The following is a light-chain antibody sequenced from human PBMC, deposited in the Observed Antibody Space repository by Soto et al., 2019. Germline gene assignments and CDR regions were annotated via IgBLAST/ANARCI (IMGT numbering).Light chain of an antibody. Sequence: QSVLTQPASVSGSPGQSITISCTGTSSDVGAYNYVSWYQQHPGKAPKLMIYDVSHRPSGVSNRFSGSKSGNTASLTISGLQAEDEADYYCSSYTSSSTLVVFGGGTQLTVL. CDR1: SSDVGAYNY. J-gene: IGLJ2*01. CDR2: DVS. V-gene: IGLV2-14*01. CDR3: SSYTSSSTLVV.